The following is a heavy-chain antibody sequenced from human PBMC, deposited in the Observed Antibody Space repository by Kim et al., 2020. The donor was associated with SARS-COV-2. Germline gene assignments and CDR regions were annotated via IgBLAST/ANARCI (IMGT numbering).Heavy chain of an antibody. CDR1: GGSISSGGYY. V-gene: IGHV4-31*03. Sequence: LSLTCTVSGGSISSGGYYWSWIRQHPGKGLEWIGYIYYSGSTYYNPSLKSRVTISVDTSKNQFSLKLSSVTAADTAVYYCARDQGKTYYYDSSGYPNWFDPWGQGTLVTVSS. CDR2: IYYSGST. J-gene: IGHJ5*02. D-gene: IGHD3-22*01. CDR3: ARDQGKTYYYDSSGYPNWFDP.